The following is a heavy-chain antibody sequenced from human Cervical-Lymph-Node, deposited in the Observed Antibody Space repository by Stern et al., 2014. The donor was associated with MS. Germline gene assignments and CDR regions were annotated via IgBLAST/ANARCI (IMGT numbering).Heavy chain of an antibody. CDR1: GYIFTTYW. J-gene: IGHJ4*02. CDR2: IYPGDSDT. Sequence: VQLVESGAEVKKAGDSLQISCKGSGYIFTTYWVVWVRQMPGRGLEWMGIIYPGDSDTRYSPAFQGQVTISADNSVNTAYLQGSSLKTSDTAIYYCARFRGLGVTEFDFWGQGTLVTVSS. CDR3: ARFRGLGVTEFDF. D-gene: IGHD2-21*02. V-gene: IGHV5-51*01.